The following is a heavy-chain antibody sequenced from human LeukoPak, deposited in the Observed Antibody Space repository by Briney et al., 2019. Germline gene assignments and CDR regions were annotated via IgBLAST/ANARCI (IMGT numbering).Heavy chain of an antibody. D-gene: IGHD2-2*01. J-gene: IGHJ4*02. CDR1: GFTFSSYA. V-gene: IGHV3-23*01. CDR3: ARGNSGHCTGATCYALDY. CDR2: ISGSGGST. Sequence: PTGGSLRLSCAASGFTFSSYAMSWVRQAPGKGLEWFSAISGSGGSTYYADSLKGRFTISRDNSKNTLYLQMTSLRAEDTAVYYCARGNSGHCTGATCYALDYWGQGTLVTVSS.